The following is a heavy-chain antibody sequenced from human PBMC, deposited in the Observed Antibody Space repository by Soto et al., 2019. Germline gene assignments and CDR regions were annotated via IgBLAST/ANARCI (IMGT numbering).Heavy chain of an antibody. CDR1: GFTFSSYW. V-gene: IGHV3-74*01. CDR2: INSDGSRT. D-gene: IGHD1-1*01. CDR3: ARIGTGYYYMDV. Sequence: EVQLVESGGGLVQPGGSLRLSCAASGFTFSSYWMHWVRQAPGEGLIWVSRINSDGSRTTYADSVKGRFTISRDNAKNTVYLHMNSLSAEDTAVYYCARIGTGYYYMDVWGKGTTVTVSS. J-gene: IGHJ6*03.